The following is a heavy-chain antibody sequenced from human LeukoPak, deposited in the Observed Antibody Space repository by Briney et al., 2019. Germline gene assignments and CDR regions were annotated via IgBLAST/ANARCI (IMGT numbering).Heavy chain of an antibody. J-gene: IGHJ6*02. CDR2: ISYDGSNK. CDR1: GFTVSSNY. CDR3: ARDIRYGSGAYYYYYGMDV. D-gene: IGHD3-10*01. Sequence: GGSLRLSCAASGFTVSSNYMSWVRQAPGKGLEWVAVISYDGSNKYYADSVKGRFTISRDNSKNTLYLQMNSLRAEDTAVYYCARDIRYGSGAYYYYYGMDVWGQGTTVTVSS. V-gene: IGHV3-30*07.